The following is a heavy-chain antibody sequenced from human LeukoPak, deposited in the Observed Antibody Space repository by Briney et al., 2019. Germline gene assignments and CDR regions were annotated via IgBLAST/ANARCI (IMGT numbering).Heavy chain of an antibody. V-gene: IGHV3-33*01. CDR3: AREGYSSSSFDY. CDR1: GFTFSSCG. Sequence: GGSLRLSCAASGFTFSSCGMHWVRQAPGKGLEWVAVIWYDGSNKYYADSVKGRFTISRDNSKNTLYLQMNSLRAEDTAVYYCAREGYSSSSFDYWGQGTLVTVSS. J-gene: IGHJ4*02. D-gene: IGHD6-6*01. CDR2: IWYDGSNK.